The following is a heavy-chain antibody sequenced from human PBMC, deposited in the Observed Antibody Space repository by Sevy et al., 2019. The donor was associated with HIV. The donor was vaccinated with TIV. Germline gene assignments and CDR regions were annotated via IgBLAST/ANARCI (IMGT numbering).Heavy chain of an antibody. CDR2: ISFDGASR. CDR3: AKDHSVPTDCVVFDS. CDR1: GFTFSHYA. V-gene: IGHV3-30*18. J-gene: IGHJ4*02. Sequence: GGSLRLSCAASGFTFSHYAMHWIRQAPGKGLEWVAAISFDGASRNYADSVMGRFTISRDDSKNTIYLHMRGLRSEDTAVYFCAKDHSVPTDCVVFDSWGQGTLVTVSS. D-gene: IGHD2-21*02.